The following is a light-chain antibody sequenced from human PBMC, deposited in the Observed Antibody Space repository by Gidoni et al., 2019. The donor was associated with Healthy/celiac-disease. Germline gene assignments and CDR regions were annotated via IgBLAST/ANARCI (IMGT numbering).Light chain of an antibody. CDR3: QAWDSSTAWV. CDR1: KLGDKY. J-gene: IGLJ3*02. Sequence: SHELTHPLSVSVSPGQTASITCPGDKLGDKYACWYQQKPGQSPVLATYKDSKRPSGIPERFSGSNSGNTATLTISGTQAMDEADYYCQAWDSSTAWVFGGGTKLTVL. CDR2: KDS. V-gene: IGLV3-1*01.